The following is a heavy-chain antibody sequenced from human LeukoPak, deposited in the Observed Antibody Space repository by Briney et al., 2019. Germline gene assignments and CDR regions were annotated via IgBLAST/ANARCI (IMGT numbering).Heavy chain of an antibody. J-gene: IGHJ4*02. CDR3: ARDCSGGSCYSFDY. Sequence: SETLSLTCAVYGGSFSGYYWSWIRQPPGKGLEWIGEINHSGSTNYNPSLKSRVTISVDKSKNQFSLKLSSATAADTAVYYCARDCSGGSCYSFDYWGQGTLVTVSS. D-gene: IGHD2-15*01. CDR1: GGSFSGYY. V-gene: IGHV4-34*01. CDR2: INHSGST.